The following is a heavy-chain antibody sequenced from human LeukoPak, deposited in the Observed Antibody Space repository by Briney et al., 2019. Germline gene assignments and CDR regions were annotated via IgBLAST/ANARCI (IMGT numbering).Heavy chain of an antibody. J-gene: IGHJ4*02. D-gene: IGHD3-3*01. CDR1: GYTLTELS. CDR2: FDPEDGET. CDR3: VTGDYDFWSGSIFDY. V-gene: IGHV1-24*01. Sequence: VASVKVSCKVSGYTLTELSMHWVRQDPGKGLEWMGGFDPEDGETIYAQKFQGRVTMTEDTSTDTAYMELSSLRSEDTAVYYCVTGDYDFWSGSIFDYWGQGTLVTVSS.